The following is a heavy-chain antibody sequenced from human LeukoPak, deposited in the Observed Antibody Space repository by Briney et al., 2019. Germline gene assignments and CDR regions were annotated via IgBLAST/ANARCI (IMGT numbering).Heavy chain of an antibody. CDR2: VYHTGHT. Sequence: SEPLTLICSVSGDLLTSGHDWGRARPTPGKGLEWIGSVYHTGHTQHNPSINTWITLFVDTLTNQFSLKLRSGTAADTAMYYCVRALGNYLPFYFDPWGEGRLVTVSS. D-gene: IGHD1-1*01. J-gene: IGHJ4*02. V-gene: IGHV4-38-2*02. CDR3: VRALGNYLPFYFDP. CDR1: GDLLTSGHD.